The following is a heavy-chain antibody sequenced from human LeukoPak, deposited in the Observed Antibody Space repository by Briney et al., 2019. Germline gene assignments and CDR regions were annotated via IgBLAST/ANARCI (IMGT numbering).Heavy chain of an antibody. CDR3: ARGGYSYENYYYYMDV. D-gene: IGHD5-18*01. J-gene: IGHJ6*03. CDR2: INPNSGGT. CDR1: GYTFTGYY. Sequence: APVKVSCKASGYTFTGYYMHWVRQAPGQGLEWMGWINPNSGGTNYAQKFQGRVTMTRDTSISTAYMELSRLGSDDTAVYYCARGGYSYENYYYYMDVWGKGTTVTVSS. V-gene: IGHV1-2*02.